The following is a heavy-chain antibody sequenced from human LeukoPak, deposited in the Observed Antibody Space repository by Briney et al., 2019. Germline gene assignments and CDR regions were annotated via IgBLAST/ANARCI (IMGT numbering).Heavy chain of an antibody. D-gene: IGHD2-8*01. V-gene: IGHV4-39*01. J-gene: IGHJ5*02. CDR2: MYYSGIT. CDR1: GGSISTSGYY. Sequence: SKTLSLTCSVSGGSISTSGYYWGWLRQPPGKGLEWIASMYYSGITYYNPSLKSRVTTSVDMSKNQFSLKLTSVTAADTAVYYCARHWKYCNIGDCHDNWFDPWGQGTLVTVSS. CDR3: ARHWKYCNIGDCHDNWFDP.